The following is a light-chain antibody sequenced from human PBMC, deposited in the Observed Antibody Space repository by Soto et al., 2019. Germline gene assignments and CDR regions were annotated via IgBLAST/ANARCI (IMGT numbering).Light chain of an antibody. Sequence: DIVMTQSPDSLTVSLGERATINCKSSQSVLYSPNMKNYLAWYQQKPVQPPKVLIYWASTRESGVPDRFIGSGSGADFTLTISSLQAEDVAVYYCQQYYITPLTFGGGTKVEIK. CDR3: QQYYITPLT. CDR1: QSVLYSPNMKNY. J-gene: IGKJ4*01. CDR2: WAS. V-gene: IGKV4-1*01.